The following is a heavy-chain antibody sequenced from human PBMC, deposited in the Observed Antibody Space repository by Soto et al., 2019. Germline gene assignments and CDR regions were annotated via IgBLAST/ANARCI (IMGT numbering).Heavy chain of an antibody. J-gene: IGHJ5*02. Sequence: GGSLRLSCAASGFTFSSYAMHWVRQAPGKGLEWVAVISHDGSNKYYADSVKGRFTISRDNSKNTLYLQMNSLRAEDTAVYYCAREFSTTVSSWFDPWRQGTLVTVSS. CDR1: GFTFSSYA. CDR2: ISHDGSNK. CDR3: AREFSTTVSSWFDP. D-gene: IGHD4-17*01. V-gene: IGHV3-30-3*01.